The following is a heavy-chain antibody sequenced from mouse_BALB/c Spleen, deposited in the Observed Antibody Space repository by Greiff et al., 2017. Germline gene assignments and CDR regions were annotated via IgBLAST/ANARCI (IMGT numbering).Heavy chain of an antibody. V-gene: IGHV5-9-3*01. D-gene: IGHD2-2*01. CDR3: ARRGSTMVTKYYFDY. CDR1: GFTFSSYA. Sequence: EVKLMESGGGLVKPGGSLKLSCAASGFTFSSYAMSWVRQTPEKRLEWVATISSGGSYTYYPDSVKGRFTISRDNAKNTLYLQMSSLRSEDTAMYYCARRGSTMVTKYYFDYWGQGTTLTVSS. CDR2: ISSGGSYT. J-gene: IGHJ2*01.